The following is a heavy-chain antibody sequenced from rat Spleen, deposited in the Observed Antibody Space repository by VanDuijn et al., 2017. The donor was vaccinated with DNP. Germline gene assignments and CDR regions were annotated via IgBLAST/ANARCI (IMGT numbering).Heavy chain of an antibody. J-gene: IGHJ2*01. CDR2: ISTSGGST. V-gene: IGHV5-46*01. CDR1: GFTFSSFP. CDR3: TRVDY. Sequence: EVQLVESGGGLVQPGRSLKLSCAASGFTFSSFPMAWVRQAPTKGLEWVATISTSGGSTYYRDSVKGRFTISRDNAKSTLYLQMNSLRSEDTATYYCTRVDYWGQGVMGTVSS.